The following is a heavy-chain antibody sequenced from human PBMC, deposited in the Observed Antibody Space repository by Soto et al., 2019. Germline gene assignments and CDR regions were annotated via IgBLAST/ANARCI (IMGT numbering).Heavy chain of an antibody. CDR3: AAMVRGVIINYGMDV. D-gene: IGHD3-10*01. J-gene: IGHJ6*02. CDR2: IVVGSGNT. V-gene: IGHV1-58*01. Sequence: ASVKVSCKASGFTFTSSAVQWVRQARGQRLEWIGWIVVGSGNTNYAQKFQERVTITRDMSTSTAYMELSNLRSEDTAVYYCAAMVRGVIINYGMDVWGQGTTVTVSS. CDR1: GFTFTSSA.